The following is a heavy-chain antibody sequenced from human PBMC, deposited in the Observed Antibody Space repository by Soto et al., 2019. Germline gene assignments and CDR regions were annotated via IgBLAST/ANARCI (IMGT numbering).Heavy chain of an antibody. J-gene: IGHJ5*02. D-gene: IGHD3-9*01. CDR1: GGSISSYY. V-gene: IGHV4-59*08. CDR2: IYYSGST. Sequence: SETLSLTCTVSGGSISSYYWSWIRQPPGKGLEWIGYIYYSGSTNYNPSLKSRVTISVDTSKNQFSLKLTSVTAADTAVYYCARHLGHQGVGDYDILTGYWWFDPWGQGTLVTVSS. CDR3: ARHLGHQGVGDYDILTGYWWFDP.